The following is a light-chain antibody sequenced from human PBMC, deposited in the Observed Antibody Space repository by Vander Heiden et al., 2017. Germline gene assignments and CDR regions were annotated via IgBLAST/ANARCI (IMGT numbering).Light chain of an antibody. J-gene: IGKJ4*01. CDR3: QQYNSYLT. CDR2: KAS. V-gene: IGKV1-5*03. CDR1: QSFYRW. Sequence: DIHTTQSPPTLSASVGDRVTITCRASQSFYRWLAWYQQKPGKAPKLLIYKASTLESGVPSRFSGSGSGTEFTLTISSLQPDDFATYYCQQYNSYLTFGGGTKVEIK.